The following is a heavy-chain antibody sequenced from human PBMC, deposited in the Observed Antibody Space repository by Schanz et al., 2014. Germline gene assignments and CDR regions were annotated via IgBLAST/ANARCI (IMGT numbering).Heavy chain of an antibody. CDR3: VRDGDFDY. J-gene: IGHJ4*02. V-gene: IGHV3-33*01. CDR2: IWYDGSNK. CDR1: GFTFSSYG. Sequence: QVQLVESGGGVVQPGRSLRLSCAASGFTFSSYGMHWVRQAPGKGLEWVAIIWYDGSNKYYADSVKGRFTISRDNSKNAQLLQMSSLRAQDTAVYYCVRDGDFDYWGQGTLVTVSS.